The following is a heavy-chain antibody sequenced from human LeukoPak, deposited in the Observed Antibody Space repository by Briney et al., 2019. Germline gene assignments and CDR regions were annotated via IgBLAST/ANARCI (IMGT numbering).Heavy chain of an antibody. CDR2: IYHSGST. V-gene: IGHV4-30-2*01. J-gene: IGHJ5*02. CDR1: GGSISSGGYS. D-gene: IGHD1-20*01. CDR3: ARDGGYNWKYWFDP. Sequence: SETLSLTCAASGGSISSGGYSWSWIRQPPGKGLEWIGYIYHSGSTYYNPSLKSRVTISVDRSKNQFSLKLSSVTAADTAVYYCARDGGYNWKYWFDPWGQGTLVTVSS.